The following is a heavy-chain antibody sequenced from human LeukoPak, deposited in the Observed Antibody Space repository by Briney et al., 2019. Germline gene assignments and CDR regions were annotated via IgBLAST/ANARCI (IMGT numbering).Heavy chain of an antibody. CDR1: GGSISSYY. CDR2: IYYSGST. D-gene: IGHD5-18*01. CDR3: ARHGYGYLRNAFDI. V-gene: IGHV4-59*08. Sequence: SETLSLTCTVSGGSISSYYWSWIRQPPGKGLEWIGYIYYSGSTNYNPSLKSRVTISVDTSKNQFSLKLSSVTAADTAVYYCARHGYGYLRNAFDIWGQGTMVTVSS. J-gene: IGHJ3*02.